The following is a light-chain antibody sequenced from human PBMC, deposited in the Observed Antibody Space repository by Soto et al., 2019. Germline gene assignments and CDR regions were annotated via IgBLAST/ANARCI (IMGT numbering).Light chain of an antibody. J-gene: IGKJ4*01. CDR3: AQYCGSPRVT. CDR1: QSVSSNY. V-gene: IGKV3-20*01. Sequence: EIVLTQSPGTLSLSPGERATLSCRASQSVSSNYLAWYQQKPGQAPRLLIYGASSRATGIPDRVIGSGSGTDFTLTIRRLEAEDFAVYYFAQYCGSPRVTFGGGTKVEIK. CDR2: GAS.